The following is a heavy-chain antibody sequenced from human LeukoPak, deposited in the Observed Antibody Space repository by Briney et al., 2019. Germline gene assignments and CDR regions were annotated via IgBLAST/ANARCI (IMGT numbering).Heavy chain of an antibody. CDR2: ISSSSTI. V-gene: IGHV3-48*02. Sequence: PGGSLRLSCAASGFTFSSYSMNWVRQAPGKGLEWVSYISSSSTIYYADSVKGRFTISRDNAKNSLYLQMNSLRDEDTAVYYCASLSRFNYDFWSGARIPTHYFDYWGQGTLVTVSS. CDR1: GFTFSSYS. CDR3: ASLSRFNYDFWSGARIPTHYFDY. J-gene: IGHJ4*02. D-gene: IGHD3-3*01.